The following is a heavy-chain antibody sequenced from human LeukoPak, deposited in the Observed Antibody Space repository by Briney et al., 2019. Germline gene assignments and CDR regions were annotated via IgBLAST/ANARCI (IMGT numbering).Heavy chain of an antibody. Sequence: GGSLRLSCAASGFTFSDAYMSWVRQAPGKGLEWLGRIKTQTENGTTDYGAPVQGRFTISRDDSQNTLYLQMNSLKTEDTAVYYCTTEGEDSGSYYSRYWGQGTLVTVSS. CDR3: TTEGEDSGSYYSRY. D-gene: IGHD1-26*01. V-gene: IGHV3-15*01. CDR2: IKTQTENGTT. J-gene: IGHJ4*02. CDR1: GFTFSDAY.